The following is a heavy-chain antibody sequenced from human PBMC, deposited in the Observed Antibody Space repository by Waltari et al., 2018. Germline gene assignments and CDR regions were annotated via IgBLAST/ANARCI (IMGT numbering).Heavy chain of an antibody. Sequence: QVRLVESGGGVVQPGRSVRLSCEASGFTFRHYDMYWVRQAPGKGLEWVAVIAYDGINKFYVDSAKGRFTISRDNSWNTLYLQMNSLRVEDTAVYYCAKRGSRDSSGWFPELDYWGQGALVTVSS. CDR1: GFTFRHYD. J-gene: IGHJ4*02. V-gene: IGHV3-30*18. CDR2: IAYDGINK. D-gene: IGHD6-19*01. CDR3: AKRGSRDSSGWFPELDY.